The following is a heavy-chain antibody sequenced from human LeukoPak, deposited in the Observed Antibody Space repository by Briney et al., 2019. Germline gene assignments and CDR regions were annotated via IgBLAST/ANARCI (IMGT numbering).Heavy chain of an antibody. CDR3: AREVRYYDILTGYYYYYGMDV. CDR2: IYYSGST. V-gene: IGHV4-59*01. CDR1: GGSFSGYY. J-gene: IGHJ6*02. Sequence: PSETLSLTCAVYGGSFSGYYWSWIRQPPGKGLEWIGYIYYSGSTNYNPSLKSRVTISVDTSKNQFSLKLSSVTAADTAVYYCAREVRYYDILTGYYYYYGMDVWGQGTTVTVSS. D-gene: IGHD3-9*01.